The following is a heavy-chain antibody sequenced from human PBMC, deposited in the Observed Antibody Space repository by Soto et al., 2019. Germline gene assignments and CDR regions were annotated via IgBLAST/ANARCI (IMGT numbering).Heavy chain of an antibody. J-gene: IGHJ3*02. Sequence: PVGSLRLSCAASGFTVSSNYMSWVRQAPGKGLEWASVIYSGGSTYYADSVKGRFTISRDNSKNTLYLQMNSLRAEDTAVYYCARVRYYYDSSGYYPDAFDIWGQGTMVTVSS. CDR2: IYSGGST. V-gene: IGHV3-53*01. CDR1: GFTVSSNY. CDR3: ARVRYYYDSSGYYPDAFDI. D-gene: IGHD3-22*01.